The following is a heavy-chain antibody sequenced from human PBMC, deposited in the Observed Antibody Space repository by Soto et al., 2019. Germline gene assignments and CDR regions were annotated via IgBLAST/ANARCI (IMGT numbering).Heavy chain of an antibody. CDR1: GFTFSSYS. D-gene: IGHD3-3*01. CDR3: AKDRATIFAWGMEV. V-gene: IGHV3-30*18. CDR2: RSHDGSNK. Sequence: GGSRRLSRAGSGFTFSSYSMLCLRQAPGKGLEGGAVRSHDGSNKYYADSVKGRFTISRDNSKNTLYLQMNSLRAEGTAVYYCAKDRATIFAWGMEVWAQGATVTVSS. J-gene: IGHJ6*02.